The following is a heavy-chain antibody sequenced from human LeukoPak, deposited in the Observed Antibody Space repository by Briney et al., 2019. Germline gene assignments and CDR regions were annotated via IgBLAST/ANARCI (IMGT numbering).Heavy chain of an antibody. Sequence: ASVKVSCKVSGYTLTELSMHWVRQAPGKGLEWMGGFDPEDGETIYAQKFQGRVAMTEDTSTDTAYMELSSLRSEDTAVYYCATGPLVGATGGVDYWGQGTLVTVSS. CDR1: GYTLTELS. CDR3: ATGPLVGATGGVDY. CDR2: FDPEDGET. D-gene: IGHD1-26*01. V-gene: IGHV1-24*01. J-gene: IGHJ4*02.